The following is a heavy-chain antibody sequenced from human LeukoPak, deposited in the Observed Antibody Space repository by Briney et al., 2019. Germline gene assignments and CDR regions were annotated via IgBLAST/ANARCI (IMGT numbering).Heavy chain of an antibody. CDR1: GGSFSGYY. D-gene: IGHD3-10*01. V-gene: IGHV4-34*01. CDR2: INHSGST. J-gene: IGHJ6*02. Sequence: SETLSLTCAVYGGSFSGYYWSWIRPPPGKGLEWIGEINHSGSTNYNPSLKSRVTISVDTSKNQFSLKLSSVTAADTAVYYCARGGPLSGSGAYYYYGMDVWGQGTTVTVSS. CDR3: ARGGPLSGSGAYYYYGMDV.